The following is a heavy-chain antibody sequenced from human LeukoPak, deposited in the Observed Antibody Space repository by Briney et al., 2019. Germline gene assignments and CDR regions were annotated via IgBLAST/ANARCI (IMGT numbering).Heavy chain of an antibody. CDR1: GYTFMNYY. CDR3: ARGRLDYSGSYPHPDY. Sequence: ASVKVSCTSSGYTFMNYYMHWVRQAPGQGLEWMGIINPNGGSTSNAQKFQGRVTMTRDTSTSTVYLELSSLRSEDTAVYYCARGRLDYSGSYPHPDYGGQGTLVTVSS. CDR2: INPNGGST. D-gene: IGHD1-26*01. V-gene: IGHV1-46*01. J-gene: IGHJ4*02.